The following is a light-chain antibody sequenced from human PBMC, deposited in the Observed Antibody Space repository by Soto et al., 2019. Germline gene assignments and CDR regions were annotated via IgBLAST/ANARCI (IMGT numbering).Light chain of an antibody. J-gene: IGKJ2*01. CDR1: QSMSSY. CDR3: QQSYSTSVYT. CDR2: AAS. Sequence: DIQMTQSPSSLSASVGDRVTITCRASQSMSSYLNWYQQKPGKAPKLLIYAASSLQSGVPSRFSGSGSGTDFTLPISSLQPEDFATYYCQQSYSTSVYTFGQGTKLEIK. V-gene: IGKV1-39*01.